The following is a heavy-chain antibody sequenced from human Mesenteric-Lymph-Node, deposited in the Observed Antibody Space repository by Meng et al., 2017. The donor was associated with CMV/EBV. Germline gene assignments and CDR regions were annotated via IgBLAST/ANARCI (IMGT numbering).Heavy chain of an antibody. CDR2: IFYTGST. CDR3: ANDYGSGSYRFDY. CDR1: GCSVSNGVPS. Sequence: VSGCSVSNGVPSWSCVRQPPGSGLELLGYIFYTGSTYYNPSLKGRVTMSMDRSKNQFSLKLTSVTAADTAVYYCANDYGSGSYRFDYWGQGTLVTVSS. V-gene: IGHV4-30-2*01. J-gene: IGHJ4*02. D-gene: IGHD3-10*01.